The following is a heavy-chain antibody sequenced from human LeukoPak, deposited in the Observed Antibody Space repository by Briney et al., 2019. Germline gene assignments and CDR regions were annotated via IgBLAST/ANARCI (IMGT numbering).Heavy chain of an antibody. D-gene: IGHD3-22*01. CDR1: DGSISSYY. Sequence: SETLSLTCTVSDGSISSYYWSWIRQSAGKGLEWIGRFYTSGNTNYYPSLRSRVTMSVDTYKNQFSLKLSSVTAADTDVYYCARGLYDSTGYPKKYFYYMDVWGKGTTVVVSS. J-gene: IGHJ6*03. CDR2: FYTSGNT. V-gene: IGHV4-4*07. CDR3: ARGLYDSTGYPKKYFYYMDV.